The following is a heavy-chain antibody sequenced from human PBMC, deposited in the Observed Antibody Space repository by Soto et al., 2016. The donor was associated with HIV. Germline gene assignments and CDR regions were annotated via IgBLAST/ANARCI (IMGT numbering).Heavy chain of an antibody. CDR1: EFTLSTYW. D-gene: IGHD3-16*01. V-gene: IGHV3-74*01. CDR3: IKDAFGPDDQ. CDR2: ITPDGSGT. Sequence: EVQPVESGGGLVQTGGSLTLSCAVSEFTLSTYWMHWVRQAPGKGLVWVSRITPDGSGTNYADSVKGRFTISRDNAKNTLYLQMNSLRVEDTAVYYCIKDAFGPDDQWGQGTLVTVSS. J-gene: IGHJ4*02.